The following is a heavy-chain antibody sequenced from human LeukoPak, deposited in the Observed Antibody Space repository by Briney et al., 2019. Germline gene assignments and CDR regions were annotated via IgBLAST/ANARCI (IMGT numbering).Heavy chain of an antibody. V-gene: IGHV3-53*01. D-gene: IGHD1-1*01. Sequence: GGSLRLSCAASGFTVSSNYMSWVRQAPGKGLEWVSVIYSGGSTYYADSVKGRFTISRDNSKNTLYLQMNSLRAEDTAVYYCARGDARFLVERRGLYYYYMDVWGKGTTVTVSS. J-gene: IGHJ6*03. CDR1: GFTVSSNY. CDR3: ARGDARFLVERRGLYYYYMDV. CDR2: IYSGGST.